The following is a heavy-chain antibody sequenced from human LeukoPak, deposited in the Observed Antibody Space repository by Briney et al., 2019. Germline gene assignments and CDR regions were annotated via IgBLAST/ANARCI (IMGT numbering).Heavy chain of an antibody. J-gene: IGHJ4*02. Sequence: RASVKVSCKASEYTFTSYFMHWVRQAPGQGLEWMGIINPSGGSTSYAQKFQGRVTMTRDTSTSTVYMELSSLRSEDTAVYYCARQGSSWFDYWGQGTLVTVSS. CDR3: ARQGSSWFDY. CDR1: EYTFTSYF. CDR2: INPSGGST. D-gene: IGHD6-13*01. V-gene: IGHV1-46*01.